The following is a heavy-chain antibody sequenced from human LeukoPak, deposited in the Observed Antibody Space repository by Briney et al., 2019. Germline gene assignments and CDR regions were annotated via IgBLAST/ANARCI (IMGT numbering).Heavy chain of an antibody. CDR1: GGSFSGYY. CDR3: ARGPDCSGGSCYSPQLDY. D-gene: IGHD2-15*01. CDR2: INHSGST. V-gene: IGHV4-34*01. J-gene: IGHJ4*02. Sequence: PSETLSLTCAVYGGSFSGYYWSWIRQPPGKGLEWNGEINHSGSTNYNPSLESRVTISVDTSKNQFSLKLNSVTAADTAMYYCARGPDCSGGSCYSPQLDYWGQGTLVTVSS.